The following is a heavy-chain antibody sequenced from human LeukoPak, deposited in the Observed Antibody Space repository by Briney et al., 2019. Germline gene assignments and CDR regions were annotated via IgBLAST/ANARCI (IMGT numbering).Heavy chain of an antibody. CDR2: ISSSSLSI. D-gene: IGHD4/OR15-4a*01. CDR3: AKVSLNMVNDAFDI. Sequence: GGSLRLSCAASGFTFSSSNIMWVRQAPGKGLEWVSYISSSSLSIYYAHSVKGRFTISRDNAKNSSYLQMNSLRVEDTAVYYCAKVSLNMVNDAFDIWGQGTMVSVSS. V-gene: IGHV3-48*01. CDR1: GFTFSSSN. J-gene: IGHJ3*02.